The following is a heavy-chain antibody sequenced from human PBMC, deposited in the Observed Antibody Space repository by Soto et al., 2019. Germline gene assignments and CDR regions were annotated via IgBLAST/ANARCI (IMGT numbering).Heavy chain of an antibody. Sequence: EVQLLESGGGLVQPGGSLRLSCVASGFTFSTYTMSWVRQAPGKGLEWGSVISGSGDRPSYADSVQGRFSISRDNPKNSLYLQMNGLRGEDTARYYCAKARCITTDCYVPDYWGQGTLVTVSS. CDR1: GFTFSTYT. D-gene: IGHD3-10*01. CDR2: ISGSGDRP. V-gene: IGHV3-23*01. CDR3: AKARCITTDCYVPDY. J-gene: IGHJ4*02.